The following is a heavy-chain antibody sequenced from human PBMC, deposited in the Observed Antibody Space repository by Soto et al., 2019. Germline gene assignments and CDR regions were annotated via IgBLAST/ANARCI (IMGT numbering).Heavy chain of an antibody. V-gene: IGHV1-69*04. Sequence: QVQLVQSGAEVKRPGSSVKVSCKASGDTFNFYSINWVRQAPGLGLEWMGRVNPILSMSNYAQRFQGRVTVTADKCTTTAYMELSGLRSEDTAIYYCATSSGSGYRAFDFWGQGALVTVSS. CDR3: ATSSGSGYRAFDF. CDR2: VNPILSMS. CDR1: GDTFNFYS. D-gene: IGHD3-10*01. J-gene: IGHJ4*02.